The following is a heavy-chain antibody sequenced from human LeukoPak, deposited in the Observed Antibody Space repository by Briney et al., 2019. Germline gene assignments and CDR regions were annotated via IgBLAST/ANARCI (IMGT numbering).Heavy chain of an antibody. J-gene: IGHJ4*02. CDR3: ARDLSATARAYDY. CDR1: GFILSDYN. Sequence: SGGSLRLSRAASGFILSDYNMIWVRQAPGKGLQWVSFIAISATYITYADSVKGRFTISRDNAKNSLYLQMNSLRAEDTAVYYCARDLSATARAYDYWGQGTLVTVSS. D-gene: IGHD1-26*01. V-gene: IGHV3-21*01. CDR2: IAISATYI.